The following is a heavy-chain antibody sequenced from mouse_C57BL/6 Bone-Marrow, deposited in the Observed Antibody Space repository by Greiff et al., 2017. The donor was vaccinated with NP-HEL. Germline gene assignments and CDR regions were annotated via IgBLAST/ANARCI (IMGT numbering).Heavy chain of an antibody. Sequence: SVAELVRPGASVKLSCTASGFNIKNTYMHWVKQRPEQGLEWIGRIDPANGNTKYAPKFQGKATITADTSSNTAYLQLSSLTSEDTAIYYCARVIYYDYDGFAYWGQGTLVTVSA. J-gene: IGHJ3*01. D-gene: IGHD2-4*01. CDR1: GFNIKNTY. V-gene: IGHV14-3*01. CDR2: IDPANGNT. CDR3: ARVIYYDYDGFAY.